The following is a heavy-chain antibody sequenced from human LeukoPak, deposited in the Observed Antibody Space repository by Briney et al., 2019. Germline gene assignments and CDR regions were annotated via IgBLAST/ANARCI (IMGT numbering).Heavy chain of an antibody. J-gene: IGHJ6*03. CDR2: INWNGGST. CDR3: ARDSGDSGYGAHRYYYYYMDV. V-gene: IGHV3-20*04. Sequence: TGGSLRLSCVGSGFSFSDAWMSWVRQAPGKGLEWVSGINWNGGSTGYADSVKGRFTISRDNAKNSLYLQMNSLRAEDTALYYCARDSGDSGYGAHRYYYYYMDVWGKGTTVTVSS. D-gene: IGHD5-12*01. CDR1: GFSFSDAW.